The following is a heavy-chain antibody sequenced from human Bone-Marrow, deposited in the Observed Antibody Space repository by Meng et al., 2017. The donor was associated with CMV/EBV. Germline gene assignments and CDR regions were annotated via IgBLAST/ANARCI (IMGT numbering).Heavy chain of an antibody. Sequence: GESLKISCAASGFIFSNYGMQWVRQAPNKGLEWVAVIWYDGSIKYYADSVKGRFTISRDNSKNTLYLQMNSLRAEDTAVYYCASPYAAARHADFDYWGQGTLVTVSS. J-gene: IGHJ4*02. CDR1: GFIFSNYG. CDR3: ASPYAAARHADFDY. CDR2: IWYDGSIK. V-gene: IGHV3-33*01. D-gene: IGHD6-6*01.